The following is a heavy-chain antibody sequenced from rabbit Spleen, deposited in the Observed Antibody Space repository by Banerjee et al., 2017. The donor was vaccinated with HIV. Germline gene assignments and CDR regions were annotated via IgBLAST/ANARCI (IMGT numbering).Heavy chain of an antibody. J-gene: IGHJ4*01. V-gene: IGHV1S40*01. CDR1: GFSLTSNDY. Sequence: QSLEESGGDLVKPGASLTLTCTASGFSLTSNDYMCWVRQAPEKGLEWIACVGPDGPDSAYYASWAKGRFTISKTSSTTVTLQMTSLTAADTATYFCARETSSGWGVVLYDFSLWGPGTLVTVS. CDR2: VGPDGPDSA. D-gene: IGHD4-1*01. CDR3: ARETSSGWGVVLYDFSL.